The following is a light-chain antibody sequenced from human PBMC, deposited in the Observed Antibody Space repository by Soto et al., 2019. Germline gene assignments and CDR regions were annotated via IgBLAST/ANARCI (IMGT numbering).Light chain of an antibody. V-gene: IGKV3-15*01. CDR1: QSVSTY. J-gene: IGKJ2*01. CDR3: QQYNNWPLYT. CDR2: GAS. Sequence: EIVMTQSPATLSVSPGERATLSCRASQSVSTYLAWYQQKPGQAPRLLIYGASIRATGVPARFSGSGSGTEFTLTISSLQSEDFAVYYCQQYNNWPLYTFGQGTNLEMK.